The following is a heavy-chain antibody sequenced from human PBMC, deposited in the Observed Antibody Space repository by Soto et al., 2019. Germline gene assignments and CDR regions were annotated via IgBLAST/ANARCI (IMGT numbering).Heavy chain of an antibody. CDR2: IYSSGNT. D-gene: IGHD3-3*01. V-gene: IGHV4-31*03. CDR1: GVSISSGNSH. Sequence: QVQLQESGPGLVQPSQTLSLTCTVSGVSISSGNSHWNWIRQHPGRGMEWIGSIYSSGNTYYSPARISRLLISTSTSKNRLSLTLTSVTAADTAVYYCARVYSNSYNYDFPGWFDPWGRGTLVTLSS. J-gene: IGHJ5*02. CDR3: ARVYSNSYNYDFPGWFDP.